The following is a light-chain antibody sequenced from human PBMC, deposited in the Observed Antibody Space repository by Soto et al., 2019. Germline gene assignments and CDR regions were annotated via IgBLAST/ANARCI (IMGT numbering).Light chain of an antibody. CDR2: EVS. CDR1: SSDVGNYNL. Sequence: QSALTQPASVSGSPEQSITISCTGTSSDVGNYNLVSWYQHHPGKAPKLMIYEVSKRPSGVSNRFSGSKSGDTASLTISGLQAEDEADYYCCSYAGSNYVFGTGTKLTVL. CDR3: CSYAGSNYV. V-gene: IGLV2-23*02. J-gene: IGLJ1*01.